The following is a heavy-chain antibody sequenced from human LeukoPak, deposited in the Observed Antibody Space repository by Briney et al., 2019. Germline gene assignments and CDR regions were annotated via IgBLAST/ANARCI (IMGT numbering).Heavy chain of an antibody. D-gene: IGHD3-3*01. CDR2: IYYSGST. V-gene: IGHV4-59*01. CDR3: ARGTSDFWSGYRIYYFDY. J-gene: IGHJ4*02. Sequence: SETLSLTCAVSGGSISSYYWSWTRQPPGKGLEWIGDIYYSGSTNYNPSLKSRVTISVDTSKNQFSLKLSSVTAADTAVYYCARGTSDFWSGYRIYYFDYWGQGTLVTVSS. CDR1: GGSISSYY.